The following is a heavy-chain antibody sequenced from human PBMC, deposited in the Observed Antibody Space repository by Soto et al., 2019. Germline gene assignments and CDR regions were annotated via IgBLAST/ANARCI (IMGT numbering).Heavy chain of an antibody. V-gene: IGHV1-3*01. CDR3: ARGPGSSGWYVYGY. J-gene: IGHJ4*02. CDR1: GYTFTSYA. CDR2: INAGNGNT. D-gene: IGHD6-19*01. Sequence: QVQLVQSGAEVKKPGASVKVSCKASGYTFTSYAMHWVRQAPGQRLEWMGWINAGNGNTKYSQKFQGRVTITRDTSGSTAYMELSSLRSEDTAVYYCARGPGSSGWYVYGYWGQGTLVTVSS.